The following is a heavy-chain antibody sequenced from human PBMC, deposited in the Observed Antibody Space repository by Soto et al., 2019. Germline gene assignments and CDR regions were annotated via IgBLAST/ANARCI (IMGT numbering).Heavy chain of an antibody. D-gene: IGHD1-26*01. Sequence: GGSLRLSCAASGLDFSSEVMCWVRQAPGRGLEWVSSISGSGRTIYHADSMRGRFAISRDNSKNSLYLQLNNLRVDDTAVYYCAKVGPSYYYGMDVWGQGTTVTVSS. V-gene: IGHV3-23*01. CDR2: ISGSGRTI. J-gene: IGHJ6*02. CDR3: AKVGPSYYYGMDV. CDR1: GLDFSSEV.